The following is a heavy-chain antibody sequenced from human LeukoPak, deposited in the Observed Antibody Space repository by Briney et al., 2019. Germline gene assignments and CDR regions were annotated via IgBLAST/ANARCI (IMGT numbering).Heavy chain of an antibody. Sequence: GGSLRLSCTGSGFTFSSYSMNWVRQAPGKGLEWVSSISSSSSYRYYEESVKGRFTISRDNAKNSLYLQMNSLRAEDTAVYYCARVMVVAVNGYYYYYYMDVWGKGTTVTVSS. CDR3: ARVMVVAVNGYYYYYYMDV. CDR1: GFTFSSYS. V-gene: IGHV3-21*01. D-gene: IGHD2-15*01. J-gene: IGHJ6*03. CDR2: ISSSSSYR.